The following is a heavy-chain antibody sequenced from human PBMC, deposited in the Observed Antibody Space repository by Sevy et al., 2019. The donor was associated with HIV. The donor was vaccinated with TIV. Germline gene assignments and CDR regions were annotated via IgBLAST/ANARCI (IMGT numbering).Heavy chain of an antibody. V-gene: IGHV1-69*13. J-gene: IGHJ3*02. CDR3: ASPAYCGGGNCYSSDAFDM. Sequence: ASVKVSCKASGGTFSSYAINWVRQAPGQELEWMGRIIPIFGAADYAQKFQGRVTITADESTSTVYMQLSRLRSEDTAVYYCASPAYCGGGNCYSSDAFDMWGQGTMVTVSS. D-gene: IGHD2-21*01. CDR2: IIPIFGAA. CDR1: GGTFSSYA.